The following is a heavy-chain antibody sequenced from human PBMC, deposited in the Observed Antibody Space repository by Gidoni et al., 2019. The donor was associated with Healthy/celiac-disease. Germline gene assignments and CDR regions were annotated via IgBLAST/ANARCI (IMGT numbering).Heavy chain of an antibody. D-gene: IGHD2-21*02. J-gene: IGHJ4*02. CDR1: GFTFSNAW. CDR3: TTGNLGRIVVVTAITGFDY. Sequence: EVQLVESGGGLVKPGGSLRLSCAASGFTFSNAWMSWVRQAPGKGLEWVGRIKSKTDGGTTDYAAPVKGRFTISRDDSKNTLYLQMNSLKTEDTAVYYCTTGNLGRIVVVTAITGFDYWGQGTLVTVSS. CDR2: IKSKTDGGTT. V-gene: IGHV3-15*01.